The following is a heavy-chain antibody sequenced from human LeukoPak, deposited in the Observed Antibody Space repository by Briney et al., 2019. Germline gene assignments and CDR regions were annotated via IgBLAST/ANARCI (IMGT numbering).Heavy chain of an antibody. Sequence: GGSLRLSCAASGFTFSDYYMSWIRQAPGKGLEWVSYISSSGSTIYYADSVKGRFTISRDNAKNSLYLQMNSLRAEDTAVYYCASSVGSSSWDIDIWGQGTMVTVSS. CDR2: ISSSGSTI. J-gene: IGHJ3*02. CDR1: GFTFSDYY. D-gene: IGHD6-13*01. V-gene: IGHV3-11*01. CDR3: ASSVGSSSWDIDI.